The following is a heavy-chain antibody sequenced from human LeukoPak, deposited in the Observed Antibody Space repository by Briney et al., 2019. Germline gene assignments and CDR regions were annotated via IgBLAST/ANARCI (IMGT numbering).Heavy chain of an antibody. D-gene: IGHD6-19*01. CDR2: ISGGGYST. CDR1: GFTFRSYP. CDR3: AKGGPVAATDRPGCYYMDV. V-gene: IGHV3-23*01. J-gene: IGHJ6*03. Sequence: AGGSLRLSCAASGFTFRSYPMSWLRQAPGKGREWASSISGGGYSTYYAAPVKGRFTNSRDNSENTLYLQMNSLRAGDTAVYYCAKGGPVAATDRPGCYYMDVWGKGTTVTDSS.